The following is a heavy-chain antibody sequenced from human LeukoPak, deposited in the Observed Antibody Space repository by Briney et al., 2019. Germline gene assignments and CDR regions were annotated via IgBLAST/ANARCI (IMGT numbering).Heavy chain of an antibody. CDR2: INHSGTI. D-gene: IGHD3-10*01. J-gene: IGHJ4*01. Sequence: SETLSLTCADYGASFSVNNWIWIRQPPGKGLEWIGEINHSGTITYKPYLKSRLTISADTPKNQFSLKLSSVTAADTAVYYCARYCGSENYCISYWGQGTLVTVSS. CDR3: ARYCGSENYCISY. CDR1: GASFSVNN. V-gene: IGHV4-34*01.